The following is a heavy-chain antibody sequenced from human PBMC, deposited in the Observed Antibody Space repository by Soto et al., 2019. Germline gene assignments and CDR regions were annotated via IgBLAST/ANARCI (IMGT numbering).Heavy chain of an antibody. CDR3: ARDQSGGSGSYFYYYHYGMDV. V-gene: IGHV5-51*01. D-gene: IGHD3-10*01. CDR1: EYSFTSYW. J-gene: IGHJ6*02. Sequence: GQFMRVPSKGSEYSFTSYWLGRIRKMPGKDLEWMGIIYPGDSDTRYSPSFEGQVTISADKSITTAYLQWSSLKASDTAVYYCARDQSGGSGSYFYYYHYGMDVLVHGSTVTVSS. CDR2: IYPGDSDT.